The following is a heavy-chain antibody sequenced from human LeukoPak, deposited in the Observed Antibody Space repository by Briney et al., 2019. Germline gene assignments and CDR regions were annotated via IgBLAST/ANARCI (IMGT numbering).Heavy chain of an antibody. D-gene: IGHD6-6*01. J-gene: IGHJ4*02. CDR3: AKDTRSYSSYSAFDY. CDR2: ISGSGGST. V-gene: IGHV3-23*01. CDR1: GFTFSSYA. Sequence: GGSRRLSCAASGFTFSSYAMSWVRQAPGKGLEWVSAISGSGGSTYYADSVKGRFTISTDNSKNTLYLPMNSLRAEDTAVYYCAKDTRSYSSYSAFDYWGQGTLVTVSS.